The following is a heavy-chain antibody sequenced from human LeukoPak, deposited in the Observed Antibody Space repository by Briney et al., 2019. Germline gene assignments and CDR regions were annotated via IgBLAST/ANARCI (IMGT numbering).Heavy chain of an antibody. D-gene: IGHD6-13*01. CDR1: GFTFSSYW. J-gene: IGHJ4*02. V-gene: IGHV3-74*01. CDR2: INSDGSST. CDR3: ARPSIAAAGTGFDY. Sequence: GGSLRLSCAASGFTFSSYWMHWVRQAPGKGLVWVSRINSDGSSTSYADSVKGRFTISRDNAKNTLYLQMNSLRAEDTAVYYCARPSIAAAGTGFDYWGQGTLVTVSS.